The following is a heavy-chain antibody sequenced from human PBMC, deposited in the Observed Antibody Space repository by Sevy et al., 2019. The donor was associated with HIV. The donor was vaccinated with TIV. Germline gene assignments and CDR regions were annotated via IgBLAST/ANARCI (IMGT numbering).Heavy chain of an antibody. J-gene: IGHJ4*02. CDR3: ARDSVRGGYFDSSGYFLFDY. Sequence: GGSLRLSCAASGFTFSGYGLHWVRQAPGKGLEWVAMMWSDGSNKYYADSVKGRFTISRDNSKKTLYLQMNSLRAEDTAVYYCARDSVRGGYFDSSGYFLFDYWGQGTLVTVSS. D-gene: IGHD3-22*01. V-gene: IGHV3-33*01. CDR1: GFTFSGYG. CDR2: MWSDGSNK.